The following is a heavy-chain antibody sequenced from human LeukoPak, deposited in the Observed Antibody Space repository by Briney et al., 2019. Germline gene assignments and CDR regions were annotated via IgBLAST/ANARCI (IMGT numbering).Heavy chain of an antibody. CDR2: IYSGGST. J-gene: IGHJ4*02. CDR1: RFTFNTYA. D-gene: IGHD2-2*01. Sequence: GGSLRLSCAASRFTFNTYAMSWVRQAPGKGLEWVSVIYSGGSTYYADSVKGRFTISTDNSKNTLYLQMNSLRAEDTAVYYCARDCCTNIWLGYWGQGTLVTVSS. V-gene: IGHV3-66*01. CDR3: ARDCCTNIWLGY.